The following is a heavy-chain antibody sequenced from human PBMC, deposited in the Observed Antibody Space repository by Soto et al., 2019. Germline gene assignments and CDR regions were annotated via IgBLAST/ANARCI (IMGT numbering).Heavy chain of an antibody. CDR1: GFTFGDYA. CDR2: IRSKAYGGTT. D-gene: IGHD6-6*01. CDR3: TRDASRRQLVGGFDP. Sequence: GGSLRLSCTASGFTFGDYAISWFRQAPGKGLEWVGFIRSKAYGGTTEYAASVKGRFTISRDDSKSIAYLQMNSLKTEDTAVYYCTRDASRRQLVGGFDPWGQGTLVTVYS. J-gene: IGHJ5*02. V-gene: IGHV3-49*03.